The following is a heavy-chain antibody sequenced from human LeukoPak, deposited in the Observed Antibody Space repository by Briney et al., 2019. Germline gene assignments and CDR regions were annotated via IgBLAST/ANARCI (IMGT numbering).Heavy chain of an antibody. V-gene: IGHV4-59*01. CDR3: ARDPSSAYHGDPHYYYGMDV. CDR2: IYYSGST. Sequence: SETLSLTCTVSGGSISSYYWSWIRQPPGRGLEWIGYIYYSGSTNYNPSLKSRVTISVDTSKNQFSLKLSSVTAADTAVYYCARDPSSAYHGDPHYYYGMDVWGQGTTVIVSS. CDR1: GGSISSYY. D-gene: IGHD4-17*01. J-gene: IGHJ6*02.